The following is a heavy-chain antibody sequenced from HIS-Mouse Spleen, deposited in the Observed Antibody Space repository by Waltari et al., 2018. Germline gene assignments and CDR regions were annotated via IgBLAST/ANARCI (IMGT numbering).Heavy chain of an antibody. CDR1: GYHFSSYD. Sequence: QVQLVQSGAEVKKPGASVKVSCKASGYHFSSYDTNAVRSATGQRLGWLGRMNPNRGNTGYAQKFQGRVTMTRNTSISTAYMELSSLRSEDTAVYYCAREGGIVVVPAAISWFDPWGQGTLVTVSS. CDR2: MNPNRGNT. J-gene: IGHJ5*02. CDR3: AREGGIVVVPAAISWFDP. D-gene: IGHD2-2*01. V-gene: IGHV1-8*01.